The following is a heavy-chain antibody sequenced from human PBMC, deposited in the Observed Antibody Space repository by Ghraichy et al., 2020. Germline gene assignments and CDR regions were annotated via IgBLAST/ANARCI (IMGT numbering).Heavy chain of an antibody. V-gene: IGHV4-59*01. J-gene: IGHJ4*02. D-gene: IGHD6-13*01. CDR2: IYYSGST. CDR3: ARGSSWYDEGYYFDY. CDR1: GGSISSYY. Sequence: SETLSLTCTVSGGSISSYYWSWIRQPPGKGLEWIGYIYYSGSTNYNPSLKSRVTISVDTSKNQFSLKLSSVTAADTAVYYCARGSSWYDEGYYFDYWGQGTLVTVSS.